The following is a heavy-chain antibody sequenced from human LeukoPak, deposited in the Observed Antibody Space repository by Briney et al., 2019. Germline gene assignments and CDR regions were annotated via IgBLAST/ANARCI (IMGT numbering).Heavy chain of an antibody. CDR2: MNPNSGNT. CDR1: GYTFTSYD. V-gene: IGHV1-8*03. J-gene: IGHJ6*03. D-gene: IGHD1-26*01. CDR3: ARVPQWEKGYYYYMDV. Sequence: VASVKVSCKASGYTFTSYDINWVRQATGQGLEWMGWMNPNSGNTGYAQKFQGRVTITRNTSISTAYMELSSLRSEDTAVYYCARVPQWEKGYYYYMDVWGKGTTVAVSS.